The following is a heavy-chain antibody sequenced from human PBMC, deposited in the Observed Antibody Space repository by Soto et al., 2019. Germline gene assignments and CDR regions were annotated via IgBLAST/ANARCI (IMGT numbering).Heavy chain of an antibody. CDR3: AKDWGSSGWYNWFDP. V-gene: IGHV3-30*18. Sequence: QVQLVESGGGVVQSGRSLRLSCAASGFTFSTSGMHWIRQAPGKGLEWVAMISHDGGATYYVDSVKGRVTISRDTDKNTLHLQMDSLRPEDTATYYCAKDWGSSGWYNWFDPWGQGNLVTVSS. CDR2: ISHDGGAT. D-gene: IGHD6-13*01. CDR1: GFTFSTSG. J-gene: IGHJ5*02.